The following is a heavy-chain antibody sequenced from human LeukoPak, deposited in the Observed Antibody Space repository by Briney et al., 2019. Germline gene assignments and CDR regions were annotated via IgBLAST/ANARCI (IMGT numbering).Heavy chain of an antibody. Sequence: GGSLRLSCAASGFTFSDYYMSWIRQAPGKGLEWVSYISSSGSTIYYADSVKGRFTISRDNAKSSLYLQMNSLRAEDTAVYYCAKDTAMVPEYYFDYWGQGTLVTVSS. CDR3: AKDTAMVPEYYFDY. V-gene: IGHV3-11*01. CDR1: GFTFSDYY. D-gene: IGHD5-18*01. CDR2: ISSSGSTI. J-gene: IGHJ4*02.